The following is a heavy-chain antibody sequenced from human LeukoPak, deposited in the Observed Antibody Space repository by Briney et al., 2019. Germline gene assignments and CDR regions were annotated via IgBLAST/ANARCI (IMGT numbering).Heavy chain of an antibody. CDR1: GFTFSNYG. J-gene: IGHJ4*02. Sequence: GGSLRLSCAASGFTFSNYGMHWVRQAPGKALEWVAVIWYDGSIKYYADSVKGRFTISRDNSENTLYLQMNSLKTEDTAVYYCTTEYGSGRNWWGQGTLVTASS. D-gene: IGHD3-10*01. V-gene: IGHV3-33*01. CDR2: IWYDGSIK. CDR3: TTEYGSGRNW.